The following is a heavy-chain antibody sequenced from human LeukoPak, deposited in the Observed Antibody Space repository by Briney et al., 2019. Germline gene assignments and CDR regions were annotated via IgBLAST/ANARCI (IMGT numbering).Heavy chain of an antibody. CDR3: AKHMRATNTYSFFGLDV. CDR2: INWNGGGT. J-gene: IGHJ6*02. D-gene: IGHD1-26*01. Sequence: PGRSLRLSCAATGFTFKDYGMHWARQPPGKGLEWVSSINWNGGGTDYADSVEGRFTISRDNAKNSLYLQLSSLRPEDTALYYCAKHMRATNTYSFFGLDVWGQGTTVTVSS. V-gene: IGHV3-9*01. CDR1: GFTFKDYG.